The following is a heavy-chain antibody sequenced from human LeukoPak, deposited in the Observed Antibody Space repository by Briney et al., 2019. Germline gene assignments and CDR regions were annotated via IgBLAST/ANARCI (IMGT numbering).Heavy chain of an antibody. J-gene: IGHJ2*01. CDR1: GFTFSSYA. D-gene: IGHD4/OR15-4a*01. CDR2: LYSGGST. Sequence: GGSLRLSCAASGFTFSSYAMSWVRQAPGKGLEWVSVLYSGGSTDYADSVKDRFTISRDNSKNTLYLQMNNLRAEDTAVYFCARASGLYGAYWYFDLWGRGTLVTVSS. V-gene: IGHV3-66*01. CDR3: ARASGLYGAYWYFDL.